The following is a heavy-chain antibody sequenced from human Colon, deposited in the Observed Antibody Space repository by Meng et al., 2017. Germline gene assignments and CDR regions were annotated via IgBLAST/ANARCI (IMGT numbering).Heavy chain of an antibody. CDR1: GGTFSSYA. CDR2: IIHIFGTA. J-gene: IGHJ6*02. V-gene: IGHV1-69*05. CDR3: ARALPYYDILTGYSPKYYYGMDV. Sequence: SVKVSCKASGGTFSSYATSWVRQAPGQGLEWMGGIIHIFGTANYAQKFQGRVTSTTDESTSTAYMELSSLRSEDTAVYYCARALPYYDILTGYSPKYYYGMDVWGQGTTVTVSS. D-gene: IGHD3-9*01.